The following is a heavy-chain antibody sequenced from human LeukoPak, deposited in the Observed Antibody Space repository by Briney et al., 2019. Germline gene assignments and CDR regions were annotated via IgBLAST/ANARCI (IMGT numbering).Heavy chain of an antibody. CDR3: AKCTLSSDYRDYRTPCDY. CDR1: GFTLSRYA. Sequence: GGSLRLSCAASGFTLSRYAMSWVRQAPGKGLEWVSAISGSGGSTYYAESVKGRFTISRDNSKNTLYLQMNSLRAEDTAVYYCAKCTLSSDYRDYRTPCDYWGQGTLVTVSS. D-gene: IGHD4-17*01. V-gene: IGHV3-23*01. CDR2: ISGSGGST. J-gene: IGHJ4*02.